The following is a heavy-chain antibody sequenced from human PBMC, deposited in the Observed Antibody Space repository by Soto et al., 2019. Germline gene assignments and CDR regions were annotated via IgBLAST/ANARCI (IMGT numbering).Heavy chain of an antibody. J-gene: IGHJ6*03. CDR1: GLTVSSNY. CDR2: IYSGGST. V-gene: IGHV3-66*01. Sequence: GGSLRLSCAASGLTVSSNYMSWVRQAPGKGLEWVSVIYSGGSTYYADSVKGRFTISRDNSKNTLYLQMNSLRAEDTAVYYCARGGTHGNYYYYYYMDVWGKGTTVTVSS. D-gene: IGHD1-7*01. CDR3: ARGGTHGNYYYYYYMDV.